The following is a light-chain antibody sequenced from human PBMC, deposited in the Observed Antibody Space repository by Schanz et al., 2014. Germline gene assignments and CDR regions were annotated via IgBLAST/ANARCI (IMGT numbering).Light chain of an antibody. Sequence: QSVLTQPPSASGTPGQRVTISCSGGSPNIGINAVNWYQHFPGTAPKLLIYSDNQRPSGVPDRFFGSKSGTSASLAITGLQAEDEADYYCQSYDSSLSGYVFGTGTKLTVL. CDR1: SPNIGINA. CDR3: QSYDSSLSGYV. J-gene: IGLJ1*01. CDR2: SDN. V-gene: IGLV1-44*01.